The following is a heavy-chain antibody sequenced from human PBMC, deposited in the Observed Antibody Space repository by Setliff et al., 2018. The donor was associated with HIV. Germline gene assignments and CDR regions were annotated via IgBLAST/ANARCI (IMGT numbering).Heavy chain of an antibody. CDR1: GFTFSSYA. CDR3: AKDDQRSGASDY. J-gene: IGHJ4*02. D-gene: IGHD7-27*01. Sequence: LRLSCEASGFTFSSYAMTWVRQAPGKGLEWVSAISGSGGSTYYADSVKGRFTISRDNSKNTVYLQMNSLRAEDTAVYYCAKDDQRSGASDYWGQGTLVTVSS. CDR2: ISGSGGST. V-gene: IGHV3-23*01.